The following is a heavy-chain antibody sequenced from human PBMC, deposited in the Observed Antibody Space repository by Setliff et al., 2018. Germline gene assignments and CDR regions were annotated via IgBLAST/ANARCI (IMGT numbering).Heavy chain of an antibody. J-gene: IGHJ4*02. V-gene: IGHV3-11*04. CDR2: ISSSGNTI. Sequence: PGGSLRLSCAASGFTFTDYYMSWIRQAPGKGLEWVSYISSSGNTIHYADSVKGRFTISRDNAKNSLYLQMNSLRAEDTAVYYCARGRFPVIPPAFFDFWGQGTLVTVSS. D-gene: IGHD2-21*01. CDR3: ARGRFPVIPPAFFDF. CDR1: GFTFTDYY.